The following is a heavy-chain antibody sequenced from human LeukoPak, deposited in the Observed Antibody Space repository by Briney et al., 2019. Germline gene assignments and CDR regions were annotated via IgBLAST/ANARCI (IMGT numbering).Heavy chain of an antibody. CDR2: ISGSGGST. CDR1: GFTFSSYA. Sequence: HPGGSLRLSCAAAGFTFSSYAMSWVRQAPGKGLGWVSAISGSGGSTYYADSVKGRFTISRDNSKNTLYLQMNSLRAEDTAVYYCAKSVIHCTNGVCWYDYWGQGTLVTVSS. V-gene: IGHV3-23*01. CDR3: AKSVIHCTNGVCWYDY. D-gene: IGHD2-8*01. J-gene: IGHJ4*02.